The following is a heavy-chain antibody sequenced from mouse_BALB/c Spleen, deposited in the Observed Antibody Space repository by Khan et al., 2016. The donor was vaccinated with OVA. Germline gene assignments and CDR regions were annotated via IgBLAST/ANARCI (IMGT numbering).Heavy chain of an antibody. J-gene: IGHJ3*01. CDR1: GYTFTSYW. V-gene: IGHV1-5*01. Sequence: EVQLQQSGTVLARPGTSVKMSCKASGYTFTSYWMHWVKQRPGQGLEWIGAIYPGNSDTSYNQKFKGKAKLTAVTSTSTADMELSSLTNEVSAVYYCTRFGYLFAYWGQGTLVTVSA. CDR3: TRFGYLFAY. CDR2: IYPGNSDT. D-gene: IGHD2-2*01.